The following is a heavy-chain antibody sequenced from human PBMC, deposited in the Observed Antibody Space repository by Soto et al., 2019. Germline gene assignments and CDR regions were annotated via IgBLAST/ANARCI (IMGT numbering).Heavy chain of an antibody. Sequence: QVQLQESGPGLVKPSQTLSLTCTVSGGSISSGGYYWSWIRQHPGKGLEWLGYIYYSGSTYYNPSLQSRGTIAVDTSKNQFSLELSSVTAADTAVYYCAREVVITTRPYYYDGMDVWGQGTTVTVSS. CDR1: GGSISSGGYY. J-gene: IGHJ6*02. CDR3: AREVVITTRPYYYDGMDV. D-gene: IGHD3-22*01. CDR2: IYYSGST. V-gene: IGHV4-31*03.